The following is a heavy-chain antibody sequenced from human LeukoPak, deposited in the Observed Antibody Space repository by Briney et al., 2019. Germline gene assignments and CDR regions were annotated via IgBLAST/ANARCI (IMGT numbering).Heavy chain of an antibody. CDR2: ISGGGGST. Sequence: GGSLRLSCAASGFTFSSYAMTWVRQAPGKGLEWVSVISGGGGSTFYADSVKGRFTISRDNSKNTLYLQMNSLRAEDTAVYYCAKNMGWELLTNFDYWGQGTLVTVSS. D-gene: IGHD1-26*01. CDR3: AKNMGWELLTNFDY. V-gene: IGHV3-23*01. CDR1: GFTFSSYA. J-gene: IGHJ4*02.